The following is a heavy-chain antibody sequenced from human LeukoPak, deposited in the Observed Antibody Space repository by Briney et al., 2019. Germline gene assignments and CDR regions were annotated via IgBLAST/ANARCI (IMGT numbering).Heavy chain of an antibody. V-gene: IGHV4-4*07. CDR3: ARGSVATTPYYYYYMDV. J-gene: IGHJ6*03. Sequence: SETLSLTCTVSGGSISSYYWSWIRQPAGKGLEWIGRIYTSGGTNYNPSLKSRVTISGDKSKNQFSLKLSSVTAADTAVYYCARGSVATTPYYYYYMDVWGKGTTVTVSS. CDR1: GGSISSYY. CDR2: IYTSGGT. D-gene: IGHD1-26*01.